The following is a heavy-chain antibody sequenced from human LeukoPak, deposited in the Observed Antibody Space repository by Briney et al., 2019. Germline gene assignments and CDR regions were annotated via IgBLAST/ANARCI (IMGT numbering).Heavy chain of an antibody. CDR3: ARGGYCSSTSCSNPWFDP. CDR2: ISAYNGNT. J-gene: IGHJ5*02. CDR1: GYTFTSYG. D-gene: IGHD2-2*01. V-gene: IGHV1-18*01. Sequence: GASVKVSCKASGYTFTSYGISWVRQAPGQGLEWMGWISAYNGNTNYAQKLQGRVTMTTDTSTSTAYMELRSLRSDDTAVYYCARGGYCSSTSCSNPWFDPWGQGTLATVSS.